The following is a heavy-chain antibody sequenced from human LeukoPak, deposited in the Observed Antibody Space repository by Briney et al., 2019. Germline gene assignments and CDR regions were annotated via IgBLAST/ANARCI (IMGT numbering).Heavy chain of an antibody. CDR2: IYYSGST. D-gene: IGHD6-13*01. CDR1: GGSISSYY. J-gene: IGHJ4*02. CDR3: ARGEGIAAASDY. Sequence: SETLSLTCTVSGGSISSYYWSWIRQPPGEGLEWIGYIYYSGSTNYNPSLKSRVTISVDTSKNQFSLKLSSVTAADTAVYYCARGEGIAAASDYWGQGTLVTVSS. V-gene: IGHV4-59*01.